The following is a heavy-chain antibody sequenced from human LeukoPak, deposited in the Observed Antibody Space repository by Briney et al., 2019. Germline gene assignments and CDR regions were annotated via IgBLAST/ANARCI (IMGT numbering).Heavy chain of an antibody. V-gene: IGHV4-4*07. D-gene: IGHD6-13*01. J-gene: IGHJ6*03. CDR2: MYSSGS. CDR3: ARVRGSSWNTGYYYHYMDV. Sequence: SETLSLTCTVSGGSISSYYWSWIRQPAGKGLEWIGRMYSSGSNYNPSLKSRVTMSVDTSKNQFSLKVSSVTAADTAVYYCARVRGSSWNTGYYYHYMDVWGKGTTVIISS. CDR1: GGSISSYY.